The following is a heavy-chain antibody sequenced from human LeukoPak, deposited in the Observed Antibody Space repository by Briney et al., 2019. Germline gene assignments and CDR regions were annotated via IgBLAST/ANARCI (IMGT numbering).Heavy chain of an antibody. Sequence: ASVKVSCKASGYTFTAYYIHWVRQAPGQGLEWMGMIYPRDGSTSYAQKLQGRVTVTRDTSTSTVHMELSGLRSEDTAVYYCARDQEAFDYWGQGTLVTVSS. CDR1: GYTFTAYY. V-gene: IGHV1-46*01. CDR2: IYPRDGST. CDR3: ARDQEAFDY. J-gene: IGHJ4*02.